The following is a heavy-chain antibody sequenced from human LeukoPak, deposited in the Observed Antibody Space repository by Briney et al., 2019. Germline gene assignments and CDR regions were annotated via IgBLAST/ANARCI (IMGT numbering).Heavy chain of an antibody. D-gene: IGHD3-16*01. Sequence: GGSLRLSCAASGFTFSSYWRSWVRQAPGKGLEWVANIKQDGSEKYYVDSVKGRFTISKDNAKNSLYLQMNSLRAEDTAVYYCARGVGWGKVYYYYMDVWGKGTTVTVSS. CDR1: GFTFSSYW. V-gene: IGHV3-7*01. CDR3: ARGVGWGKVYYYYMDV. CDR2: IKQDGSEK. J-gene: IGHJ6*03.